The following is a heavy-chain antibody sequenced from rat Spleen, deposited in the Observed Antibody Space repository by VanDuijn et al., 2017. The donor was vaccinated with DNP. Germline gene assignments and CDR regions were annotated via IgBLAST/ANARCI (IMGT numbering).Heavy chain of an antibody. J-gene: IGHJ3*01. Sequence: EVQLQESGPGLVKPSQSLSLTCSVSGYSVTSYYWGWIRKFPGNKMEWMGYISYSGTTNYDPSLKSRISMTRDTSKNQFFLQLNSVTTEDTATYYCARGVDYGGSNWFAYWGQGTLVTVSS. CDR3: ARGVDYGGSNWFAY. CDR2: ISYSGTT. CDR1: GYSVTSYY. V-gene: IGHV3-1*01. D-gene: IGHD1-11*01.